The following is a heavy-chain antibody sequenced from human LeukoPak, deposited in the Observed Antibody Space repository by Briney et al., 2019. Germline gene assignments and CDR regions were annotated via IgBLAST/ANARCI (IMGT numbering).Heavy chain of an antibody. V-gene: IGHV1-24*01. Sequence: EASVMVSCKVSGYTLTELSMHWVRQAPGKGLEWMGGFDPEDGETIYAQKFQGRVTMTEDTSTDTAYMELSSLRSEDTAVYYCATYSSTSRNYYYYGMDVWGKGTTVTVSS. D-gene: IGHD2-2*01. CDR2: FDPEDGET. CDR1: GYTLTELS. J-gene: IGHJ6*04. CDR3: ATYSSTSRNYYYYGMDV.